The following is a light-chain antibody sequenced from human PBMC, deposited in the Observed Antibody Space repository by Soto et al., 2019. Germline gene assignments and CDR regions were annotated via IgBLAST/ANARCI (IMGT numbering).Light chain of an antibody. Sequence: VVLTQSPGTLSFSPGERATLSCRASQSVSSNYVAWYQQIPGQTPRLLIYGASSRATGIPDRFSGSGSGKDFTLTISRLEPEDFAVYYCQQHGSSPWMFGQGTKVEIX. V-gene: IGKV3-20*01. CDR1: QSVSSNY. J-gene: IGKJ1*01. CDR2: GAS. CDR3: QQHGSSPWM.